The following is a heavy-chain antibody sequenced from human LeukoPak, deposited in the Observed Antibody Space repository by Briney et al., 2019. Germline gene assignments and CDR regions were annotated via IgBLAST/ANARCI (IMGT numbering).Heavy chain of an antibody. V-gene: IGHV3-21*01. CDR2: ISSSSSYI. CDR1: GFTFSSYS. J-gene: IGHJ1*01. Sequence: GGSLRLSCAASGFTFSSYSMNWVRQAPGKGLEWVSSISSSSSYIYYADSVKGRFTISRDDAKNSLYLQMNSLRAEDTAVYYCARDRPIAAAGAEYFQHWXXXTLVTVSS. CDR3: ARDRPIAAAGAEYFQH. D-gene: IGHD6-13*01.